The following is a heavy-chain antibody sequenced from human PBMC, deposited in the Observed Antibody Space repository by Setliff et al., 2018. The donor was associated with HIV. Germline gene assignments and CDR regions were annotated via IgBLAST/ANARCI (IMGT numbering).Heavy chain of an antibody. J-gene: IGHJ4*02. V-gene: IGHV3-7*01. D-gene: IGHD6-19*01. Sequence: GGSLRLSCAASRFDFNNYWMCWVRQAPGKGLEWVANIDQDGSEENYVDSVKGRFTISRDNAKNSMDLQMNSLRADDTAIYYCARGYRYSSGWGQGTLVTVSS. CDR3: ARGYRYSSG. CDR2: IDQDGSEE. CDR1: RFDFNNYW.